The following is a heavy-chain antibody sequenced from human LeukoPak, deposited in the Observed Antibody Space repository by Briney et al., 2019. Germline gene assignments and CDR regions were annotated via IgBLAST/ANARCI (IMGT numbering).Heavy chain of an antibody. V-gene: IGHV3-33*01. CDR1: GFTFSSYG. D-gene: IGHD6-25*01. Sequence: PGGSLRLSCAASGFTFSSYGMHWVRQAPGKGLEWVAVIWYDGSNKYYADSVKGRFTISRDNSKNTLYLQMNSLRAEDTAVYYWAGSPRPSGQKQKQRQRTWFAPWARKPGSRSPQ. J-gene: IGHJ5*02. CDR3: AGSPRPSGQKQKQRQRTWFAP. CDR2: IWYDGSNK.